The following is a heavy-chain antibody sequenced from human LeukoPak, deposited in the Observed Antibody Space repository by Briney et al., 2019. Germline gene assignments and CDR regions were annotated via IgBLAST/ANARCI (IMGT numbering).Heavy chain of an antibody. Sequence: ASVKVSCKTSGYTFTGYYMHWVREAPGQGLEWIGWINPNSGGTNYAQKFQGRVTMTRDTSISTAYMELSRLRSDDTAVYYCARGGHTHHRSWIQLWLKHLDFDYWGQGTLVTVSS. D-gene: IGHD5-18*01. J-gene: IGHJ4*02. CDR1: GYTFTGYY. CDR3: ARGGHTHHRSWIQLWLKHLDFDY. CDR2: INPNSGGT. V-gene: IGHV1-2*02.